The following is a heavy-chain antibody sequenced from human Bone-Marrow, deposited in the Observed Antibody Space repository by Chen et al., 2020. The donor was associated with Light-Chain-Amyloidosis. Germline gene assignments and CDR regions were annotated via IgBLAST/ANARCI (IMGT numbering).Heavy chain of an antibody. CDR2: ISGSGGST. J-gene: IGHJ4*02. V-gene: IGHV3-23*01. Sequence: EVQLLESGGGLVQPGGSLRLSCAASGFTFSSYAMSWVRQAPGKGLEWVSAISGSGGSTYYADSVKGRFTISRDNPKNTLYLQMNSLRAEDTAVYYCAKDRGYYDSSGYPATYFDYWGQGTLVTVSS. CDR1: GFTFSSYA. CDR3: AKDRGYYDSSGYPATYFDY. D-gene: IGHD3-22*01.